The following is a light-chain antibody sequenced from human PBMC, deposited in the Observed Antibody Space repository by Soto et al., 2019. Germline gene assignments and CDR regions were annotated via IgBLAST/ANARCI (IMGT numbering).Light chain of an antibody. CDR2: EVN. J-gene: IGLJ1*01. V-gene: IGLV2-14*01. CDR1: SSDVGGYNY. Sequence: QSVLTQPASVSGSPGQSITISCTGTSSDVGGYNYVSWYQQHPGNAPRLMIYEVNNRPSGVPNRFSGSKSGNTASLTISGLQAVDEADYYCSSKTSSRTPFVFGNGTKVTVL. CDR3: SSKTSSRTPFV.